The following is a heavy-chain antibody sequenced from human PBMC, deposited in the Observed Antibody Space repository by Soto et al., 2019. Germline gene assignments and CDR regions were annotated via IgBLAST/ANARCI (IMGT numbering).Heavy chain of an antibody. V-gene: IGHV4-34*01. CDR1: GGSFSGYY. CDR2: INHSGST. Sequence: PSETLSLTCAVYGGSFSGYYWSWIRQPPGKGLEWIGEINHSGSTNYNPSLKSRVTTSVDTSKNQFSLKLSSVTAADTAVYYCARGSGVYSSGWYQDYYYYYGMDVWGQGTTVTVSS. J-gene: IGHJ6*02. CDR3: ARGSGVYSSGWYQDYYYYYGMDV. D-gene: IGHD6-19*01.